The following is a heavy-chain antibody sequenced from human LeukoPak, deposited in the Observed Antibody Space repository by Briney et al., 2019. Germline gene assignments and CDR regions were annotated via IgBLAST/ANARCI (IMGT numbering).Heavy chain of an antibody. Sequence: ASVKVSCKASGYTFSDYYMHWVRQAPGQGPEWMGWINPNSAGTKYAQKFQGRVAMTRDTSISTAYMEVSSLTSDDTAVYYCARRSKNANNWFDPWGQRTLVTVSA. J-gene: IGHJ5*02. V-gene: IGHV1-2*02. CDR3: ARRSKNANNWFDP. CDR1: GYTFSDYY. D-gene: IGHD4-11*01. CDR2: INPNSAGT.